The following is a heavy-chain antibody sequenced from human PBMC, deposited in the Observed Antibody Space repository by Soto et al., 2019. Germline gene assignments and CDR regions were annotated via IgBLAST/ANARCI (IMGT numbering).Heavy chain of an antibody. CDR3: ARVEAVAGLYNYHGLDV. J-gene: IGHJ6*02. CDR1: GGTFSNYA. Sequence: QVQLVQSGAEVKKPGSSVKVSCKVSGGTFSNYAIDWVRLAPGHGLEWMGGIVPIFGTTSYTQKLQGRATIIADDSTTKAYLEMSSLRSEDPAIYYCARVEAVAGLYNYHGLDVWGQGTAVTVSS. CDR2: IVPIFGTT. D-gene: IGHD6-19*01. V-gene: IGHV1-69*12.